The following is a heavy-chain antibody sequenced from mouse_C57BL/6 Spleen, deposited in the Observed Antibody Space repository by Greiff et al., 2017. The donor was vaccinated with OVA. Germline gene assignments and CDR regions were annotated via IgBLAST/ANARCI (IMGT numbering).Heavy chain of an antibody. D-gene: IGHD1-1*01. CDR2: LNPSNGGT. J-gene: IGHJ2*01. Sequence: VQLQQPGTELVKPGASVKLSCKASGYTFTSYWMHWVKQRPGQGLEWIGNLNPSNGGTNSNEKLKSKATLTVDKSSSTAYMQLSSLTSEDSAVYYCARYYYYGSSSYYFDCWGQGTTLTVSS. V-gene: IGHV1-53*01. CDR3: ARYYYYGSSSYYFDC. CDR1: GYTFTSYW.